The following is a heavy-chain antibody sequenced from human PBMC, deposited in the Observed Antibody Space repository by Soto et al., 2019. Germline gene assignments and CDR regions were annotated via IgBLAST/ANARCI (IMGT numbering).Heavy chain of an antibody. D-gene: IGHD4-17*01. J-gene: IGHJ4*02. V-gene: IGHV4-31*03. CDR2: IYYSGST. CDR1: GGSISSGGYY. Sequence: QVQLQESGPGLVKPSQTLSLTCTVSGGSISSGGYYWSWIRQHPGKGLGWFGYIYYSGSTYYNPSLKSRVTISVDTSKNQFSLKLSSVTAADTAVYYCARGGGDYAKNRLYYFDYWGQGTLVTVSS. CDR3: ARGGGDYAKNRLYYFDY.